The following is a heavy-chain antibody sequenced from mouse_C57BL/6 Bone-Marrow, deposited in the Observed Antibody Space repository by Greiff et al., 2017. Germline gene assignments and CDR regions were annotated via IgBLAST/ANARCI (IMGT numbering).Heavy chain of an antibody. CDR2: ISSGSSTI. CDR1: GFTFGDYG. V-gene: IGHV5-17*01. Sequence: EVKLMESGGGLVKPGGSLKLSCAASGFTFGDYGMHWVRQAPEKGLEWVAYISSGSSTIYYADTVKGRFTISRDNAKNTLFLQMTSLRSEDTAMYYCARGYYVDYWGQGTTLTVSS. CDR3: ARGYYVDY. J-gene: IGHJ2*01.